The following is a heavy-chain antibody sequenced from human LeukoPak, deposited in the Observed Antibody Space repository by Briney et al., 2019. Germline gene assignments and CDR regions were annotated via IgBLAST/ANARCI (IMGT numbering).Heavy chain of an antibody. CDR1: GGAISSYY. CDR3: ARVGSSTNGEIDY. CDR2: ISYSGGT. V-gene: IGHV4-59*01. D-gene: IGHD2-2*01. J-gene: IGHJ4*02. Sequence: PSETLSLTCTVSGGAISSYYWSWIRQPPGKGLEWIGYISYSGGTNYKPSLKSRVTISVDTSKNQFSLKLSSVTAADTAVYYCARVGSSTNGEIDYWGQGTLVTVSS.